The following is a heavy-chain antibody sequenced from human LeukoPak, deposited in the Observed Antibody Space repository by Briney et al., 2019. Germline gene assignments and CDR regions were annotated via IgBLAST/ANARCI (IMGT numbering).Heavy chain of an antibody. CDR1: GGSIGRSSYY. Sequence: SETLSLTCTVSGGSIGRSSYYWGWIRQPPGTGLEWIGSIYYSGSTSYNPSLKSRVTISVDTSKNQFSLKLNSVTAADTAVYYCARVAAKTVDYWGQGTLVTVSS. CDR3: ARVAAKTVDY. D-gene: IGHD2-15*01. CDR2: IYYSGST. V-gene: IGHV4-39*07. J-gene: IGHJ4*02.